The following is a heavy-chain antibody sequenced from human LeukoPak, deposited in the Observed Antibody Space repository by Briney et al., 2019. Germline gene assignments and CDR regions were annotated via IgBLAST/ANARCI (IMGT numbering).Heavy chain of an antibody. J-gene: IGHJ5*01. V-gene: IGHV5-51*01. Sequence: GESLKISCKASGYTYTNYWIGWVRQMPGKGLEWIGVIYPGDSDTRYSPSFQGQVTISADKSISTAYLQWSSLKASDTAMYYCARRSYCYSTSCYGYWFDSWGQGTLVTVSS. CDR3: ARRSYCYSTSCYGYWFDS. D-gene: IGHD2-2*01. CDR2: IYPGDSDT. CDR1: GYTYTNYW.